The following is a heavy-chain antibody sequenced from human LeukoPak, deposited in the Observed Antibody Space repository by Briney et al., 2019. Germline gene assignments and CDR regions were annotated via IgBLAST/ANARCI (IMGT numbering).Heavy chain of an antibody. CDR1: GFTFSSYA. D-gene: IGHD3-22*01. V-gene: IGHV3-21*04. CDR3: AKDNYYDSSGYFDY. CDR2: INSDSSLM. Sequence: PGGSLRLSCAASGFTFSSYAMNWVRQAPGKGLEWVSSINSDSSLMFYAESVKGRLTISRDNARNSLYLQMNSLRAEDTAIYYCAKDNYYDSSGYFDYWGQGTLVTVSS. J-gene: IGHJ4*02.